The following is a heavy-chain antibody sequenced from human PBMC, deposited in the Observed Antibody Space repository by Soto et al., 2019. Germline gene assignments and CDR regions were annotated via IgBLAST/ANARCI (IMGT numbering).Heavy chain of an antibody. Sequence: ITLKEADPTLVKPTXTLTLTCTLSGFSLSTTGEGVIWIRQPPGKAPEGLALAHXNDDKRYTPXLRPRLTXXXXXXXXXXXXXLTNLDPVDTGTYYCAHRGLGDNCPDCNSLDLGGQGPTVIVSS. J-gene: IGHJ6*02. V-gene: IGHV2-5*01. CDR3: AHRGLGDNCPDCNSLDL. CDR2: AHXNDDK. D-gene: IGHD2-21*02. CDR1: GFSLSTTGEG.